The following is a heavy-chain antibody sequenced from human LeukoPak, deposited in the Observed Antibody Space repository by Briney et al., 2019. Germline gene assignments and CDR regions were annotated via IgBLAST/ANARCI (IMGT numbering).Heavy chain of an antibody. CDR3: ARGAVLRYFDWLGWFDP. CDR2: IYYSGST. D-gene: IGHD3-9*01. V-gene: IGHV4-59*01. CDR1: GGSISSYY. J-gene: IGHJ5*02. Sequence: SETLSLTCTVSGGSISSYYWSWIPQPPGKGLEWIGYIYYSGSTNYNPSLKSRVTISVDTSKNQFSLKLSSVTAADTAVYYCARGAVLRYFDWLGWFDPWGQGTLVTVSS.